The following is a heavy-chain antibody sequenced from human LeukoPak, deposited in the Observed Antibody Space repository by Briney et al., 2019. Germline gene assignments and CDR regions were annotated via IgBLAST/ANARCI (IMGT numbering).Heavy chain of an antibody. CDR1: GYTFTSYG. CDR3: ARDHYDILTGYYIGGPPLDY. D-gene: IGHD3-9*01. Sequence: ASVKVSCKASGYTFTSYGISWVRQAPGQGLEWMGWISAYNGNTNYAQKLQGRVTMTTDTSTSPAYMELRSLRSDDTAVYYCARDHYDILTGYYIGGPPLDYWGQGTLVTVSS. CDR2: ISAYNGNT. J-gene: IGHJ4*02. V-gene: IGHV1-18*01.